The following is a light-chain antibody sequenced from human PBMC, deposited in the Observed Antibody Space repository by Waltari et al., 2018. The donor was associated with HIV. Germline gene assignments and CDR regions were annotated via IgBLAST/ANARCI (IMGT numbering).Light chain of an antibody. CDR2: GAS. CDR3: QLYFSAPLS. CDR1: QDISNY. Sequence: DIQMTQSPSSLSASVGDPVTMTCRASQDISNYIAWYQHKPGRSPYLLIYGASTLQSGVPPRFSGSGSGTNFTLTINDLQPEDIATYYCQLYFSAPLSFGGGTRVDFK. J-gene: IGKJ4*01. V-gene: IGKV1-27*01.